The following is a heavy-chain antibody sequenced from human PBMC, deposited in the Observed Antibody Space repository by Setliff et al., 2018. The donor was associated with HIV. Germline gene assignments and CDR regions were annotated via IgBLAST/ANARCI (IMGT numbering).Heavy chain of an antibody. D-gene: IGHD5-18*01. CDR2: INQDGSEI. J-gene: IGHJ6*03. CDR1: GFTFSSYG. CDR3: ARDQWGYSYGYYYYYYMDV. Sequence: PGGSLRLSCAASGFTFSSYGMHWVRQAPGKGLEWVANINQDGSEIYYADSVKGRFTISRDNSKNTLYLQMNSLRAEDTAVYYCARDQWGYSYGYYYYYYMDVWGKGTTVTVSS. V-gene: IGHV3-7*01.